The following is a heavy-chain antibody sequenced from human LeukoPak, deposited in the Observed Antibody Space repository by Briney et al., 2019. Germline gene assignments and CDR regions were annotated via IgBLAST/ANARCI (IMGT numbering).Heavy chain of an antibody. D-gene: IGHD5-12*01. CDR1: GFTFSDYY. J-gene: IGHJ6*03. Sequence: NPGGSLRLSCAASGFTFSDYYMSWIRQAPGKGLEWVSYISSSGSTIYYADSVKGRFTISRDNAKNSLYLQMNSLRAEDTAVYYCASMSYSTADVWWLRGRHYYYMDVWGKGTTVTVSS. V-gene: IGHV3-11*04. CDR3: ASMSYSTADVWWLRGRHYYYMDV. CDR2: ISSSGSTI.